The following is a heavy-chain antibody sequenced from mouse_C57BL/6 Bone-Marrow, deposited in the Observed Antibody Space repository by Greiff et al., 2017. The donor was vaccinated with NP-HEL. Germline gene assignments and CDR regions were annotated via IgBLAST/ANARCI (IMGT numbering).Heavy chain of an antibody. CDR1: GFTFSDYG. Sequence: DVHLVESGGGLVKPGGSLKLSCAASGFTFSDYGMHWVRQAPEKGLEWVAYISSGSSTIYYADTVKGRFTISRDNAKNTMFLQMTSLRSEDTAMYYCARTYGSNYYYAMDYWGQGTSVTVSS. CDR3: ARTYGSNYYYAMDY. J-gene: IGHJ4*01. CDR2: ISSGSSTI. V-gene: IGHV5-17*01. D-gene: IGHD1-1*01.